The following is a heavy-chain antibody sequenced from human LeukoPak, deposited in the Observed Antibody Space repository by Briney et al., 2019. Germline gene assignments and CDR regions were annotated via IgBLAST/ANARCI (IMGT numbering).Heavy chain of an antibody. J-gene: IGHJ4*02. CDR1: GGSISSGSYY. V-gene: IGHV4-61*02. Sequence: SETLSLTCTVSGGSISSGSYYWSWIRQPAGKRLEWIGRIDASGSTNYNPSLESRVTISIDTSKNQFSLRLSSVTAADTAVYFCARERTAPRFGDFLYWGQGSRVSVSS. CDR2: IDASGST. D-gene: IGHD3-10*01. CDR3: ARERTAPRFGDFLY.